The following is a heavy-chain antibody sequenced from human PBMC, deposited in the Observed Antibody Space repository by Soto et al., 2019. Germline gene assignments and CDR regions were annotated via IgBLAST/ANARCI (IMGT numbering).Heavy chain of an antibody. CDR3: GRIRIGRGSTPAAFDI. CDR2: IDPSDSYT. CDR1: GYSFTSYW. J-gene: IGHJ3*02. V-gene: IGHV5-10-1*01. Sequence: GESLKISCKGSGYSFTSYWISWVRQMPGKGLEWMGRIDPSDSYTNYSPSFQGHVTISADKSISPAYLQWSSLKASDTAMYYCGRIRIGRGSTPAAFDIWGQGTMVTVSS. D-gene: IGHD3-16*01.